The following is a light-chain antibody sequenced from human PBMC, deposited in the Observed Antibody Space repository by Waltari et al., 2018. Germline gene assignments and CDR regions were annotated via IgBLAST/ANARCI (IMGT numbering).Light chain of an antibody. CDR2: WAS. Sequence: DIVMTQSPDSLAVSLGERATINCKSSQSLLYSSNSKNYLFWYQKKPGQPPKLLISWASTRESGVPDRFSGGGSGTDFTLTISSLQSEDFALYYCQQYNHWRTFGQGTKVEIK. CDR3: QQYNHWRT. J-gene: IGKJ1*01. V-gene: IGKV4-1*01. CDR1: QSLLYSSNSKNY.